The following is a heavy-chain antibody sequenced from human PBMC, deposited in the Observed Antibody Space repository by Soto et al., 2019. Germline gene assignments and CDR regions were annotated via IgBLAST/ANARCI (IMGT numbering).Heavy chain of an antibody. CDR3: AKDLMITFGGVIVIPNYFDY. CDR2: ISGSGGST. V-gene: IGHV3-23*01. D-gene: IGHD3-16*02. Sequence: EVQLLESGGGLVQPGGSLRLSCAASGFTFSSYAMSWVRQAPGKGLEWVSAISGSGGSTYYADSVKGRFIISRDNSKNTLYLQMNSLRAEDTAVYYCAKDLMITFGGVIVIPNYFDYWGQGTLVTVSS. J-gene: IGHJ4*02. CDR1: GFTFSSYA.